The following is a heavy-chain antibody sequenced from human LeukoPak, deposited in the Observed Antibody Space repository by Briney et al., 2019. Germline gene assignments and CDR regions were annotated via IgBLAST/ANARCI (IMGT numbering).Heavy chain of an antibody. Sequence: PSETLSLTCTVSGGSISSYYWSWIRQPPGKGLEWIGYIYQSGSTYYNPSLKSRVTISVDRSKNQFSLKLSSVAAADTAVYYCARVVRVLKELGNWFDPWGQGTLVTVSS. CDR1: GGSISSYY. D-gene: IGHD3-10*01. J-gene: IGHJ5*02. CDR2: IYQSGST. CDR3: ARVVRVLKELGNWFDP. V-gene: IGHV4-59*12.